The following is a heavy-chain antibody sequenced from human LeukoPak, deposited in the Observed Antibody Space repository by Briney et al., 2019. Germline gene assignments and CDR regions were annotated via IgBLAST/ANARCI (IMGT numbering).Heavy chain of an antibody. Sequence: SETLSLTRTLSLASISDTNWWTWVRQPPGKGLEWVGEISHNGNTNYSPSLKSRVTISVNKSQNQFSLRLDSVPAARTAVCYCAGDGDSAYDRDLDPWGQGALVTASS. D-gene: IGHD3-22*01. CDR2: ISHNGNT. CDR3: AGDGDSAYDRDLDP. J-gene: IGHJ5*02. V-gene: IGHV4-4*02. CDR1: LASISDTNW.